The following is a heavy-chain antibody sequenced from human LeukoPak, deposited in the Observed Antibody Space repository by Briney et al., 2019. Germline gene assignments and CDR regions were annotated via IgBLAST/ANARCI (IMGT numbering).Heavy chain of an antibody. CDR3: ARGEYYYDSSGYHDAFDI. CDR2: ISAYNGNT. V-gene: IGHV1-18*01. Sequence: ASVKVSCKASGYTFTSYGISWVRQAPGQGLEWMGWISAYNGNTNYAQKLQGRVTMTTDTSTSTAYMELRSLRSDDTAVYYWARGEYYYDSSGYHDAFDIWGQGTMVTVSS. CDR1: GYTFTSYG. J-gene: IGHJ3*02. D-gene: IGHD3-22*01.